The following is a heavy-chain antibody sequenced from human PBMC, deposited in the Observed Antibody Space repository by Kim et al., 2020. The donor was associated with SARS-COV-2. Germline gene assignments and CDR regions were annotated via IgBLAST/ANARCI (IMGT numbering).Heavy chain of an antibody. CDR3: ARDIGHGWMGSSSWYWFDP. V-gene: IGHV3-21*01. J-gene: IGHJ5*02. CDR1: GFTFSSYS. CDR2: ISSSSSYI. D-gene: IGHD6-13*01. Sequence: GGSLRLSCAASGFTFSSYSMNWVRQAPGKGLEWVSSISSSSSYIYYADSVKGRFTISRDNAKNSLYLQMNSLRAEDTAVYYCARDIGHGWMGSSSWYWFDPWGQGTLVTVSS.